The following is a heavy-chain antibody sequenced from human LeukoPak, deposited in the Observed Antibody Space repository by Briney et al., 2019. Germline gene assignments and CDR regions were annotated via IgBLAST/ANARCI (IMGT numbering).Heavy chain of an antibody. D-gene: IGHD2-15*01. CDR2: INPNSGGT. J-gene: IGHJ4*02. CDR3: ARGGRHPLGYCSGGSCFHFVY. Sequence: GASVKVSCKASGYTFTGYYMHWVRQAPGQGLEWMGWINPNSGGTNYAQKFQGRVTMTRDTSISTAYMELSRMRSDDTAVYYCARGGRHPLGYCSGGSCFHFVYWGQGTLVTVSS. CDR1: GYTFTGYY. V-gene: IGHV1-2*02.